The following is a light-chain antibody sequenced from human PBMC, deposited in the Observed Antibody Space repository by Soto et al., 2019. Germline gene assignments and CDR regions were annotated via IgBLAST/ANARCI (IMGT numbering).Light chain of an antibody. V-gene: IGKV4-1*01. CDR1: QSMLYSSNNENY. CDR2: WAS. J-gene: IGKJ1*01. Sequence: DIVMTQSPDSLAVSLGERATINCKSSQSMLYSSNNENYLAWYQQKPGQPPKLLIYWASTRESGVPDRFSGSGSGTDFTLTISSLQAEDVAVYYCQQYYSPWTFGQGTKVEIK. CDR3: QQYYSPWT.